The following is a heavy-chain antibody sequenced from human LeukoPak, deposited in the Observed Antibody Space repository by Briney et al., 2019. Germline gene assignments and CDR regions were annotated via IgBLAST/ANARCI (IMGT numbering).Heavy chain of an antibody. D-gene: IGHD2-8*01. CDR3: ARGFRYCTNGVCSKYYFDY. CDR2: INPNSGGT. V-gene: IGHV1-2*02. J-gene: IGHJ4*02. Sequence: GASVKVSCKASGYTFTGYYMHWVRQAPGQGLEWMGWINPNSGGTNYAQKFQGRVTMTRDTSISTAYTELSRLRSDDTAVYYCARGFRYCTNGVCSKYYFDYWGQGTLVTVSS. CDR1: GYTFTGYY.